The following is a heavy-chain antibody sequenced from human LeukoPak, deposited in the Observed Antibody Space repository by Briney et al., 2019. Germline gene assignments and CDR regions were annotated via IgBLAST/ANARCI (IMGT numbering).Heavy chain of an antibody. CDR2: INHSGST. J-gene: IGHJ6*04. CDR3: ARDRIVATTYYYYYGMDV. Sequence: SETLSLTCAVYGVSFSGYYWSWIRQPPGKGLEWIGEINHSGSTNYNPSLKSRVNIAVDTSKNQFSLKLSSVTAAETAVYYCARDRIVATTYYYYYGMDVWGKGTTVTVSS. D-gene: IGHD5-12*01. V-gene: IGHV4-34*01. CDR1: GVSFSGYY.